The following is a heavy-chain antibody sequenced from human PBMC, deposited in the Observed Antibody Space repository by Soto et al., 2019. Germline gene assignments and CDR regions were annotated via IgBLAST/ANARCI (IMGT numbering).Heavy chain of an antibody. D-gene: IGHD3-3*01. Sequence: SETLSLTCTVSGGSISSYYWSWIRQPPGKGLEWIGYIYYSGSTNYNPSLKSRVTISVDTSKNQFSLKLSSVTAADTAVYYCASTIFGVVIIPVIGDRAGESARPQGYYYYYYMDVWGKGTTVTVSS. V-gene: IGHV4-59*01. J-gene: IGHJ6*03. CDR2: IYYSGST. CDR1: GGSISSYY. CDR3: ASTIFGVVIIPVIGDRAGESARPQGYYYYYYMDV.